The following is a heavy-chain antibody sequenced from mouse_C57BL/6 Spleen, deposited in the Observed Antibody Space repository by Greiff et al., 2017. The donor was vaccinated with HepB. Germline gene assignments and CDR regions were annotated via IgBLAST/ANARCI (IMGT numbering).Heavy chain of an antibody. D-gene: IGHD1-1*01. J-gene: IGHJ4*01. CDR3: ARKSVGSSNYYAMDY. CDR2: IYWDDDK. V-gene: IGHV8-12*01. CDR1: GFSLSTSGMG. Sequence: QVTLKVCGPGILQSSQTLSLTCSFSGFSLSTSGMGVSWIRQPSGKGLEWLAHIYWDDDKRYNPSLKSRHTISKDTSRNQVFLRITSVDTADTATYYCARKSVGSSNYYAMDYWGQGTSVTVSS.